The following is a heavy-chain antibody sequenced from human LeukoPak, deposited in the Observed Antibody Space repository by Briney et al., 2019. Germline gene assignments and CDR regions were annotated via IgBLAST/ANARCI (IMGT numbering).Heavy chain of an antibody. D-gene: IGHD1-26*01. Sequence: GSLRLSCSASGFTFSRHAMHWVRQAPGKGLEYVSTITTDGGTTYYADSVKGRFTISRDNSKNTLFLQMSSLRAEDTAVYYRVKDLSGSYTFDYWGQGTLVTVSS. J-gene: IGHJ4*02. CDR2: ITTDGGTT. V-gene: IGHV3-64D*06. CDR3: VKDLSGSYTFDY. CDR1: GFTFSRHA.